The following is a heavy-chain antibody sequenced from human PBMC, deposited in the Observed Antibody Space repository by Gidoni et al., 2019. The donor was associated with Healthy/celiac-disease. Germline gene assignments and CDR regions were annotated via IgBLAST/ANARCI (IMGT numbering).Heavy chain of an antibody. V-gene: IGHV3-30*18. CDR3: AKESGDSAFDI. CDR1: GFTFSSYG. Sequence: QVQPVESGVGVVQPGRSLRHSCAAPGFTFSSYGMHWVRQAPGKGLEWVAVISYDGSNKYYADSVKGRFTISRDNSKNTLYLQMNSLRAEDTAVYYCAKESGDSAFDIWGQGTMVTVSS. CDR2: ISYDGSNK. J-gene: IGHJ3*02.